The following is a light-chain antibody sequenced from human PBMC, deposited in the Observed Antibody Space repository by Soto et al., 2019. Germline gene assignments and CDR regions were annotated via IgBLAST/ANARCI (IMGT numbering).Light chain of an antibody. CDR2: GAS. CDR1: ESVSSSY. J-gene: IGKJ1*01. V-gene: IGKV3-20*01. Sequence: EIVLTQSPGTLSLSPGERATLSCRASESVSSSYLAWYQQKPGQAPRLLIYGASTRATGIPDRFSGSGSGTDFTLTISRLDPEDSAVFYCQQYGGSPRTFGQGTKVEI. CDR3: QQYGGSPRT.